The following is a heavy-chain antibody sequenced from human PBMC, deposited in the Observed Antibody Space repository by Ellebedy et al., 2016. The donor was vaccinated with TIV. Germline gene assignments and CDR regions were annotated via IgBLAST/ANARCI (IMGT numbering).Heavy chain of an antibody. Sequence: MPSETLSLTCTVSGGSISSSSYYWGWIRQPPGKGLEWIGSIYYSGSTYYNPSLKSRVTISVDTSKNQFSLKLSSVTAADTAVYYCARMTSYYDSSGYYAPPLGAFDIWGQGTMVTVSS. CDR2: IYYSGST. CDR1: GGSISSSSYY. J-gene: IGHJ3*02. D-gene: IGHD3-22*01. V-gene: IGHV4-39*01. CDR3: ARMTSYYDSSGYYAPPLGAFDI.